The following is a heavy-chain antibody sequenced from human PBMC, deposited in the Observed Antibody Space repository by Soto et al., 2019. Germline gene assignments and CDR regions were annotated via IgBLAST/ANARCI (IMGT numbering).Heavy chain of an antibody. CDR2: ISAYNGNT. CDR3: ARDSCLGYCISTSCYLLEGGMDV. J-gene: IGHJ6*02. V-gene: IGHV1-18*01. CDR1: GYTFTSYG. Sequence: GASVKVSCKASGYTFTSYGISWVRQAPGQGLEWMGWISAYNGNTNYAQKLQGRVTMTTDTSTSTAYMELRSLRSDDTAVYYCARDSCLGYCISTSCYLLEGGMDVWGQGTTVTVSS. D-gene: IGHD2-2*01.